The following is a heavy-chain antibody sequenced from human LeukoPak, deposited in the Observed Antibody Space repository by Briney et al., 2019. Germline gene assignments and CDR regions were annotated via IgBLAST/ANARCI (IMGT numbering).Heavy chain of an antibody. D-gene: IGHD3-9*01. CDR3: AKGGDVDILNSHDAFDI. CDR2: INWNSGSI. J-gene: IGHJ3*02. Sequence: GGSLSLSCAGSGFTFDDYAMHWVRQPPGKGLEWVSGINWNSGSIGYADSVKGRFTISRDNAKNSLYLQMNSLRAEDTALYYCAKGGDVDILNSHDAFDIWGQGTMVTVSS. V-gene: IGHV3-9*01. CDR1: GFTFDDYA.